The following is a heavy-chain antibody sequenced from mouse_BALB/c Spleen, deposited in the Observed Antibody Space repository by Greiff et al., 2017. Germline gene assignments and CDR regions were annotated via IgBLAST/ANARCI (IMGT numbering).Heavy chain of an antibody. CDR1: GFSITSDYA. D-gene: IGHD1-1*01. J-gene: IGHJ2*01. V-gene: IGHV3-2*02. Sequence: EVKLVESGPGLVKPSQSLSLTCTVTGFSITSDYAWNWIRQFPGNKLEWMGYISYSGSTSYNPSLKSRISITRDTSKNQFFLQLNSVTTEDTATYYCARGGLITTVVVGEYYFDYWGQGTTLTVSS. CDR2: ISYSGST. CDR3: ARGGLITTVVVGEYYFDY.